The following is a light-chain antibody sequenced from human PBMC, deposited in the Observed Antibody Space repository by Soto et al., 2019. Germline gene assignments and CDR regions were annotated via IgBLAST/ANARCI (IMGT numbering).Light chain of an antibody. Sequence: EIVMTQSPATLSVSPGERATLSCRASQSVSSNLAWYQQKPGKAPRLLIYGASTRATGIPARFSGSGSGTDFTLTISSLQSADFAVYYCQEYNNWTFTFGPGTKVDIK. CDR1: QSVSSN. V-gene: IGKV3-15*01. J-gene: IGKJ3*01. CDR2: GAS. CDR3: QEYNNWTFT.